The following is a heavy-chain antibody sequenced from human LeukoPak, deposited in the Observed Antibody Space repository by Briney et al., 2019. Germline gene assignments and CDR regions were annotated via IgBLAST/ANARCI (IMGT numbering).Heavy chain of an antibody. CDR2: IYYSGST. J-gene: IGHJ4*02. CDR1: GGSINNYY. Sequence: SETLSLTCTVSGGSINNYYWSWIRQPPGKGLEWIGSIYYSGSTYYNPSLKSRVTISVDTSKNQFSLKLSSVTAADTAVYYCVTTVTTFDYWGQGTLVTVSS. V-gene: IGHV4-39*07. CDR3: VTTVTTFDY. D-gene: IGHD4-17*01.